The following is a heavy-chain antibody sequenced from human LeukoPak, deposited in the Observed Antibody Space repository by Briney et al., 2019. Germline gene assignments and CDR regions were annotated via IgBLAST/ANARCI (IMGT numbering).Heavy chain of an antibody. CDR2: ISAYSGNT. D-gene: IGHD6-19*01. V-gene: IGHV1-18*04. Sequence: GASVQVSCKASGFSVKNYYMHWVRQATGQGLEWMGWISAYSGNTNYAQKLQGRVTMTTDTSTSTAYMELRSPRSDDTAVYYCARDLEQRSGWYLGPTHSVMDVSGQVTTVTVSS. CDR1: GFSVKNYY. J-gene: IGHJ6*02. CDR3: ARDLEQRSGWYLGPTHSVMDV.